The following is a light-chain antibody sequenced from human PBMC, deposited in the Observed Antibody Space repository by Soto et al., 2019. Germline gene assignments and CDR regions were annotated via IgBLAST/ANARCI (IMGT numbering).Light chain of an antibody. CDR3: QQYNDWPLT. J-gene: IGKJ1*01. Sequence: ESVLTQSPATLCLSPGERATLSCRASQSVSSRYLAWYQQKPGQAPSLLIYGAFTRATGIPARFSGTGSGTESTLTISSLKSEDFELYYCQQYNDWPLTFGQGTKVDIK. V-gene: IGKV3-15*01. CDR1: QSVSSRY. CDR2: GAF.